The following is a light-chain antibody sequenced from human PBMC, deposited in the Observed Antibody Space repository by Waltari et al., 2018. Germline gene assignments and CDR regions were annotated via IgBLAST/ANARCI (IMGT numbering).Light chain of an antibody. V-gene: IGKV3-11*01. CDR3: QLRIKWPPEIT. CDR1: QSVDSY. Sequence: EIVLTQSPATLSMSPGERATLPCRASQSVDSYLAWYQQKRGQPPRLLIYDTSNRATGIPARFSGSGSGTDFTLTISSLEPDDFAVYFCQLRIKWPPEITFGQGTRLEIK. CDR2: DTS. J-gene: IGKJ5*01.